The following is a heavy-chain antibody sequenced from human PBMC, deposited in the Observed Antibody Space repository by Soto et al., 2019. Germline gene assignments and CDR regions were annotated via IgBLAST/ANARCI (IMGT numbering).Heavy chain of an antibody. CDR2: IKPDGSGT. D-gene: IGHD6-6*01. J-gene: IGHJ4*02. Sequence: GGSLRLSCAASGFTFRSNWMSWVRQAEGRGMEWVANIKPDGSGTYYMDSVRGRFTISRDNDENPMFLQIDSLRVEDTAVYYCARDVGVQELDYWGQGTLVTVSS. CDR1: GFTFRSNW. V-gene: IGHV3-7*01. CDR3: ARDVGVQELDY.